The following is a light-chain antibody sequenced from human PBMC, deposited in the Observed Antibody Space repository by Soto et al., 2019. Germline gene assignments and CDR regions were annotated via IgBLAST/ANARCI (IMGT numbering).Light chain of an antibody. CDR1: QPISSW. V-gene: IGKV1-5*03. CDR3: QHYNSYSAA. Sequence: DIQMTQSPATLPASVGDRVTITPLAGQPISSWLAWYQQQQANAPTILLYQASTFKSGVPSRFSGSGSGTEFTLTISSLQPDDFATYYCQHYNSYSAAFGQGTKVDIK. J-gene: IGKJ1*01. CDR2: QAS.